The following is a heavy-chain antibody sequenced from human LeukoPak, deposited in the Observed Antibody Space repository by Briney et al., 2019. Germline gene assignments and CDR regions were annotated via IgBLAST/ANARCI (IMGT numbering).Heavy chain of an antibody. CDR3: AKDRAASADTPLYFQH. Sequence: GGSLRLSCAASGFTFSSYAMSWVRQAPGKGLEWVSAISGSGGSTSYADSVKGRFTISRDNSKNTLYLQMNSLRAEDTAVYYCAKDRAASADTPLYFQHWGQGTLVTVSS. V-gene: IGHV3-23*01. CDR2: ISGSGGST. J-gene: IGHJ1*01. CDR1: GFTFSSYA. D-gene: IGHD6-13*01.